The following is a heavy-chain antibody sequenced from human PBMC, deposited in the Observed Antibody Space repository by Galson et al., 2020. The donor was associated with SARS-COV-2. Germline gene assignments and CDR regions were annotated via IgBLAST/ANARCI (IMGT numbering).Heavy chain of an antibody. V-gene: IGHV4-39*01. Sequence: SETLSLTCTVSGGSISSSSYYWGWIRQPPGKGLEWIGSIYYSGSTYYNPSLKSRVTISVDTSKNQFSLKLSSVTAADTAVYYCARHLLWFGEFNLDAFDTWGQGTMVTVSS. CDR1: GGSISSSSYY. CDR3: ARHLLWFGEFNLDAFDT. J-gene: IGHJ3*02. CDR2: IYYSGST. D-gene: IGHD3-10*01.